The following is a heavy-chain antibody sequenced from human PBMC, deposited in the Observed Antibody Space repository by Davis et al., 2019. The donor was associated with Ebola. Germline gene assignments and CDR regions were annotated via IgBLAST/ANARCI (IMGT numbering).Heavy chain of an antibody. D-gene: IGHD2-2*02. CDR2: IIPIFDAT. V-gene: IGHV1-69*13. Sequence: SVKVSCKATGYTFTSYDVNWVRQATGQGLEWMGRIIPIFDATNYAQKFQGRFTITADESSSTAYMELSSLRSEDSAVYYCATGYCSSTSCYKKHYYGMDVWGQGTTVTVSS. J-gene: IGHJ6*02. CDR3: ATGYCSSTSCYKKHYYGMDV. CDR1: GYTFTSYD.